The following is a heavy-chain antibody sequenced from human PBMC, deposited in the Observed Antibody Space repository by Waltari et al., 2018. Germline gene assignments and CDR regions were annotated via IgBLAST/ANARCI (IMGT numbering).Heavy chain of an antibody. V-gene: IGHV3-30*02. J-gene: IGHJ6*03. CDR3: IAVAGGVGYMDV. Sequence: QVQLVESGGGVVQPGGSLRLSCAASGFTFSSYGMHWVRQAPGKGLEWVAFIRYDGSNKYYADSVKGRFTISRDNSKNTLYLQMNSLRAEDTAVYYPIAVAGGVGYMDVWGKGTTVTVSS. CDR1: GFTFSSYG. CDR2: IRYDGSNK. D-gene: IGHD6-19*01.